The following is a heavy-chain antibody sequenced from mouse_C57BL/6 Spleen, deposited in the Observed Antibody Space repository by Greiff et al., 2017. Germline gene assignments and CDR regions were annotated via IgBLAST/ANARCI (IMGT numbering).Heavy chain of an antibody. J-gene: IGHJ2*01. CDR3: ARSGGYGSSYVDY. CDR1: GYTFTSYW. D-gene: IGHD1-1*01. V-gene: IGHV1-50*01. CDR2: IDPSDSYT. Sequence: QVQLQQPGAELVKPGASVKLSCKASGYTFTSYWMQWVKQRPGQGLEWIGEIDPSDSYTNYNQKFKGKATLTVDTSSSRADMQLSSLTSEDSAVYYCARSGGYGSSYVDYWGQGTTLTVSS.